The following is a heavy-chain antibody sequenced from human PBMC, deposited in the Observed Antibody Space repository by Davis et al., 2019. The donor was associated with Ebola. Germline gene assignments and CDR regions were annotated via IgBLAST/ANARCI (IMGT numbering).Heavy chain of an antibody. CDR1: GFTFSSYS. CDR2: ISSSSSYI. V-gene: IGHV3-21*04. D-gene: IGHD5-18*01. CDR3: AREWLWSYYFDY. J-gene: IGHJ4*02. Sequence: PGGSLRLSCAASGFTFSSYSMNWVRQAPGKGLEWVSSISSSSSYIYYAESVKGRFTISRDNSKNTLYLQMNSLRAEDTAVYYCAREWLWSYYFDYWGQGTLVTVSS.